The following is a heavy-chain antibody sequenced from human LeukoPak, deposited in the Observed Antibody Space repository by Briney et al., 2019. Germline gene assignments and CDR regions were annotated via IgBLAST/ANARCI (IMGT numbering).Heavy chain of an antibody. J-gene: IGHJ5*02. CDR1: AGSFSRYY. Sequence: SATLSLTCTVSAGSFSRYYWSWIRQHAGKGLEWIGRIHASGSTNYNPSLKSRVTISVDESQNQFSLKLTSVTAADTAVYYCARGLVGTTGEQNWFDPWGQGTLVTVSS. D-gene: IGHD1-26*01. V-gene: IGHV4-4*07. CDR2: IHASGST. CDR3: ARGLVGTTGEQNWFDP.